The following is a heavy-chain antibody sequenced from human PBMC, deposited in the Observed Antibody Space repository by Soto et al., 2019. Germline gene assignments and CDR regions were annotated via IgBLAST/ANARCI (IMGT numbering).Heavy chain of an antibody. CDR2: INHSGRT. V-gene: IGHV4-34*01. Sequence: SETLSLTCAVYGGSLNGYYWSWIRRPPGKGLEWIGEINHSGRTNYNPSLKSRVTISVDTSKNQFSLKLSSVTAADTAVYYCASNWRDFDSWAQGTLVTVSS. CDR1: GGSLNGYY. D-gene: IGHD1-20*01. J-gene: IGHJ4*02. CDR3: ASNWRDFDS.